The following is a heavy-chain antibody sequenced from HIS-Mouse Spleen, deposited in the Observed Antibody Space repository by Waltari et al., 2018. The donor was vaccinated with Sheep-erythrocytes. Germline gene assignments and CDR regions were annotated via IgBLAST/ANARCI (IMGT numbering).Heavy chain of an antibody. CDR1: GYSFTSYW. CDR3: ARRTYYDFWSGYYTDAFDI. Sequence: KISCKGSGYSFTSYWIGWVRQMPGKGLEWMGIIYPGDSDTRYSPSFQGQVTISADKSISTAYLQWSSLKASDTAMYYCARRTYYDFWSGYYTDAFDIWGQGTMVTVSS. D-gene: IGHD3-3*01. V-gene: IGHV5-51*01. CDR2: IYPGDSDT. J-gene: IGHJ3*02.